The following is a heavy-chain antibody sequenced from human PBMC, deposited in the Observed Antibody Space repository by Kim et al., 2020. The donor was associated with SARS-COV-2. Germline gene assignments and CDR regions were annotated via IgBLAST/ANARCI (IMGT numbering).Heavy chain of an antibody. Sequence: GGSLRLSCVASGFSFSSYTMHWVRQAPGKGLEYVSAISSDGGSTYYANSVKGRFTISRDNSKNTLYLQMGSLRAEDMAVYYCAGVGYSSGWYFDYWGQGTLVTVSS. V-gene: IGHV3-64*01. CDR3: AGVGYSSGWYFDY. D-gene: IGHD6-19*01. CDR1: GFSFSSYT. CDR2: ISSDGGST. J-gene: IGHJ4*02.